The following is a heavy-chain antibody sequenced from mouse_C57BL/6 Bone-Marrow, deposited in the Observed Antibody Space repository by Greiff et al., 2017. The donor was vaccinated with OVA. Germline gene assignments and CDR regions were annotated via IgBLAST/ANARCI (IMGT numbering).Heavy chain of an antibody. CDR1: GYTFTSYW. J-gene: IGHJ4*01. V-gene: IGHV1-55*01. CDR2: IYPGSGST. CDR3: ARGAITTVVKYYAMDY. Sequence: VQLQQSGAELVKPGASVKMSCKASGYTFTSYWITWVKQRPGQGLEWIGDIYPGSGSTNYNEKFKRKATLTVDTSSSTAYMQLSSLTSEDSAVYYCARGAITTVVKYYAMDYWGQGTSVTVSS. D-gene: IGHD1-1*01.